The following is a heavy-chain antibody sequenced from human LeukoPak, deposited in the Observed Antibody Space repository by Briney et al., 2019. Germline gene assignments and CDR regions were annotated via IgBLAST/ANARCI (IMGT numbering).Heavy chain of an antibody. D-gene: IGHD4-17*01. J-gene: IGHJ4*02. CDR3: ARDLFMTTVTTRDY. V-gene: IGHV3-48*03. CDR1: GFTVSSYA. Sequence: GGSLRLSCAASGFTVSSYAMNWVRQAPGKGLAWVSYISSSGSTIYYADSAKGRFTISRDNAKNSLYLQMNSLSAEDTAVYYCARDLFMTTVTTRDYWGQGTLVTVSS. CDR2: ISSSGSTI.